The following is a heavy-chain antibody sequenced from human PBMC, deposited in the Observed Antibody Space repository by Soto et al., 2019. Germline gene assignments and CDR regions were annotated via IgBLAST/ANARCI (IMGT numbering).Heavy chain of an antibody. CDR1: GYTFTSHG. CDR3: ARFYSSGWPRGYFDY. J-gene: IGHJ4*02. Sequence: QVQLVQSGGEVKKPGASVKVSCKAAGYTFTSHGISWVRQAPGQGLEWMGWISPFYGSINYAQKFQGRVTMTTDTSTSTAYMELRSLRSDDTAVYYCARFYSSGWPRGYFDYWGQGTPVTVSA. CDR2: ISPFYGSI. V-gene: IGHV1-18*01. D-gene: IGHD6-19*01.